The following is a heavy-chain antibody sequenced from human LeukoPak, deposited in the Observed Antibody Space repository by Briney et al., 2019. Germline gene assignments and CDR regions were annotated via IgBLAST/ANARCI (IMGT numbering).Heavy chain of an antibody. V-gene: IGHV3-15*01. CDR1: GFTFSNAW. CDR2: IKSKTDGGTI. D-gene: IGHD3-22*01. CDR3: AKGRSGYYSGRAKYFDY. Sequence: GSLRLSCAASGFTFSNAWMRWVRQAPGKGLEWVGRIKSKTDGGTIDYAAPVKGRFTTSRDDSKNTLYLQMNSLKTEDTAVYYCAKGRSGYYSGRAKYFDYWGQGTLVTVSS. J-gene: IGHJ4*02.